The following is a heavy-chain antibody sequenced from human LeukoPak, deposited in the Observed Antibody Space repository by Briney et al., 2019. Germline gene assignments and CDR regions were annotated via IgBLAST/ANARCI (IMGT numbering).Heavy chain of an antibody. CDR3: ARRLRQNLFDP. CDR2: IYYGGSS. CDR1: GVSISSDY. J-gene: IGHJ5*02. D-gene: IGHD4-17*01. Sequence: SETLSLTCTVSGVSISSDYWSWIRLPPGKGLEWIGYIYYGGSSNYNPSLKSRVTMSVDTSKNQFSLKLTSVTAADTAVYYCARRLRQNLFDPWGQGTLVTVSS. V-gene: IGHV4-59*08.